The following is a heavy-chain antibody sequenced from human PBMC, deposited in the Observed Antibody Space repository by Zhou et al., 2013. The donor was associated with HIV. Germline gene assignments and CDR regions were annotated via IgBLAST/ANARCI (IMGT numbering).Heavy chain of an antibody. CDR1: GYTFTAYY. J-gene: IGHJ4*02. V-gene: IGHV1-2*02. CDR3: ARESGYYFDH. D-gene: IGHD5-12*01. Sequence: QVQVVQSGAEVKKPGASMKVSCKASGYTFTAYYMHLVRQAPGQGLEWMGWINPISGGTQYAQKFQGRVTMTRDTSISTAYMELSSLRSDDTAVYYCARESGYYFDHWGQGTLVTVSS. CDR2: INPISGGT.